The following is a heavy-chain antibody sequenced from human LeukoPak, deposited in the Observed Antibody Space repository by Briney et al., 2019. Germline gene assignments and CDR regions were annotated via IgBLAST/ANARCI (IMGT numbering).Heavy chain of an antibody. CDR1: GGSISSSSYY. Sequence: PSETLALTCTVSGGSISSSSYYWGWIRQPPGKGLEWIGSIYYSGSTYYNPSLKSRVTISVDTSKNQFSLKLSSVTAADTAVYYCARRMAGLGYFDYWGQGTLVTVSS. J-gene: IGHJ4*02. V-gene: IGHV4-39*01. CDR2: IYYSGST. D-gene: IGHD6-19*01. CDR3: ARRMAGLGYFDY.